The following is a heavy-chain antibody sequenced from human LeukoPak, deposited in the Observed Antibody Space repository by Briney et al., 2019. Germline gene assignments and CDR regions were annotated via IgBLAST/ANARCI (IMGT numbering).Heavy chain of an antibody. CDR3: ARVISCGYYSLFYFDY. CDR1: GGSISSYY. CDR2: IYTSGST. V-gene: IGHV4-4*07. J-gene: IGHJ4*02. D-gene: IGHD3-22*01. Sequence: SETLSLTCTVSGGSISSYYWSWIRQPAGKGLEWIGRIYTSGSTNYNPSLKSRVTISVDTSKNQFSLNLTSVTAADTAVYYCARVISCGYYSLFYFDYWGQGTLVTVPS.